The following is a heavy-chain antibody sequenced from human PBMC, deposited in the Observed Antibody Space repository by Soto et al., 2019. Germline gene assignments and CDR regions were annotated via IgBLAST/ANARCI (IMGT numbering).Heavy chain of an antibody. J-gene: IGHJ5*02. CDR3: ARGSEAWFDP. V-gene: IGHV4-59*01. CDR1: GDSISSYF. Sequence: ETLSLTCTVSGDSISSYFWSWIRQPPGKGLEWIGYVYSTEITNYNPSLKSRVAMSIDTSKNQFSLKVRSVTAADTAVYYCARGSEAWFDPWGQGTLVTVSS. CDR2: VYSTEIT.